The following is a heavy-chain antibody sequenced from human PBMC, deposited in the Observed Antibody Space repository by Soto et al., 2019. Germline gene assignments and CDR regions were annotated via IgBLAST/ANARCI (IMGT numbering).Heavy chain of an antibody. CDR2: MHNSGST. CDR1: GGSISSYY. D-gene: IGHD3-3*01. Sequence: SETLSLTCTVSGGSISSYYWSWIRQPPGKGLEWIGYMHNSGSTKYNPSLKSRVTISADTSKNQFSLKLSSVTAADSAVYYCARGHYEFWSGYFATIDYWGQGTLVTVSS. J-gene: IGHJ4*02. CDR3: ARGHYEFWSGYFATIDY. V-gene: IGHV4-59*08.